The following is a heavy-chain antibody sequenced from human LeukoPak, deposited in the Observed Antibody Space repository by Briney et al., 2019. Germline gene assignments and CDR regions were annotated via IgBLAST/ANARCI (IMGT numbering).Heavy chain of an antibody. CDR2: IYYSGST. CDR3: AAEGSSGLDY. Sequence: SETLSLTCTVSGASISNYYWSWIRQPPGKGLEWIGYIYYSGSTNYNPSLKSRVTISVDTSKNQFSLRLSSATAADTAVYYCAAEGSSGLDYWGQGTLVTVSS. CDR1: GASISNYY. D-gene: IGHD6-19*01. J-gene: IGHJ4*02. V-gene: IGHV4-59*01.